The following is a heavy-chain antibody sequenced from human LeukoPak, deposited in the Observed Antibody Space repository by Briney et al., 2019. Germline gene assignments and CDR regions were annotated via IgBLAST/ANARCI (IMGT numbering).Heavy chain of an antibody. V-gene: IGHV5-51*01. CDR2: IYRGDSDT. Sequence: GESLKISCKGSGYSFTSYWSGWVGQMPGKGLEGMGIIYRGDSDTTYSPAFQGQVTISADKSIRTAYLQWSSLQASDTAMYYCARIDYDILTGYSRGFDYWGQGTLVTVSS. D-gene: IGHD3-9*01. CDR1: GYSFTSYW. J-gene: IGHJ4*02. CDR3: ARIDYDILTGYSRGFDY.